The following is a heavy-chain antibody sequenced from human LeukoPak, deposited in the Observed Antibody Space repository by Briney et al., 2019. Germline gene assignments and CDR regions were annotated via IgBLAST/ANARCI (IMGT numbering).Heavy chain of an antibody. J-gene: IGHJ2*01. CDR1: GFTFSSYG. CDR3: AKAKAVAGTYWYFDL. CDR2: ISYDGSNK. V-gene: IGHV3-30*18. Sequence: GGSLRLSCAASGFTFSSYGMHWVRQAPGKGLEWVAVISYDGSNKYYADSVKGRFTISRDNSKNTLYLQMNGLRAEDTAVYYCAKAKAVAGTYWYFDLWGRGTLVTVSS. D-gene: IGHD6-19*01.